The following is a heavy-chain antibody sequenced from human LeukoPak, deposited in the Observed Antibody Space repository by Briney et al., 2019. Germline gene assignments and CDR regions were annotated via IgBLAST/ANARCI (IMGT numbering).Heavy chain of an antibody. D-gene: IGHD1-1*01. CDR1: GGTFSSYA. Sequence: VASVKVSCKASGGTFSSYAISWVRQAPGQGLEWMGGIIPIFGTANYAQKFQGRVTMTEDTSTDTAYMELSSLRSEDTAVYYCATDLSRTTGTTSRGGFDYWGQGTLVTVSS. J-gene: IGHJ4*02. CDR3: ATDLSRTTGTTSRGGFDY. V-gene: IGHV1-69*06. CDR2: IIPIFGTA.